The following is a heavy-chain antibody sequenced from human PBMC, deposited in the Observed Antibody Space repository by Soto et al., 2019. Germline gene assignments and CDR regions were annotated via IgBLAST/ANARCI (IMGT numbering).Heavy chain of an antibody. CDR2: ISWNSGSI. J-gene: IGHJ4*02. V-gene: IGHV3-9*01. D-gene: IGHD3-22*01. Sequence: PGGSLRLSCAASGFTFDDYAMHWVRQAPGKGLEWVSGISWNSGSIGYADSVKGRFTISRGNAKNSLYLQMNSLRAEDTALYYCAKGLSSGYYLNAVFDYWGQGTLVTVSS. CDR3: AKGLSSGYYLNAVFDY. CDR1: GFTFDDYA.